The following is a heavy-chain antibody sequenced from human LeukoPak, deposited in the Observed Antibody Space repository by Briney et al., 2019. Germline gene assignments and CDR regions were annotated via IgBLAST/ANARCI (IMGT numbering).Heavy chain of an antibody. Sequence: GGSLRLSCAPSGFTFNDYSMSWVRQAPGQGLEWVSSISSRSSYIYYADSVKGRFTISRDNSKNTLFLQMDSLRPEDTAVYYCARARDYTVVDFWGQGTLVTVSS. CDR1: GFTFNDYS. V-gene: IGHV3-21*01. J-gene: IGHJ4*02. CDR2: ISSRSSYI. D-gene: IGHD3-3*01. CDR3: ARARDYTVVDF.